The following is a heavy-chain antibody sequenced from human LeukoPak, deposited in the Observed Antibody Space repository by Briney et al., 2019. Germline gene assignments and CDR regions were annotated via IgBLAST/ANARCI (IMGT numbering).Heavy chain of an antibody. CDR1: GFTVSSNY. J-gene: IGHJ4*02. CDR2: IYSGGST. CDR3: ARYPSYGLYFDY. V-gene: IGHV3-66*01. Sequence: PGGSLRLSCAASGFTVSSNYMSWVRQAPGKGLEWVSVIYSGGSTYYADSVKGRFTISRDNSKNTLYLQTNSLRAEDTAVYYCARYPSYGLYFDYWGQGTLVTVSS. D-gene: IGHD4-17*01.